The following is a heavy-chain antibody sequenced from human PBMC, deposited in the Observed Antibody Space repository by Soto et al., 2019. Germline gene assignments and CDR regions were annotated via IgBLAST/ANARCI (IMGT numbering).Heavy chain of an antibody. Sequence: GASVKVSCKASGGTFSSYAISWVRQAPGQGLEWMGGIIPIFGTANYAQKFQGRVTITADESTSTAYMELSSLRSEDTAVYYCAREEERYYYDSSGYYYGSFDYWGQGTLVTVPQ. V-gene: IGHV1-69*13. J-gene: IGHJ4*02. D-gene: IGHD3-22*01. CDR3: AREEERYYYDSSGYYYGSFDY. CDR2: IIPIFGTA. CDR1: GGTFSSYA.